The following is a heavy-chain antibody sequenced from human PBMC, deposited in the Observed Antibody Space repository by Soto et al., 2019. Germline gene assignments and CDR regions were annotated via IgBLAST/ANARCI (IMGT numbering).Heavy chain of an antibody. Sequence: EVQLVESGGGLVQPGGSLRLSCAASGFTFSSYSMNWVRQAPGKGLEWVSYISSSSSTIYYADSVKGRFTISRDNAKNSLDPQMNSLRDEDTAVYYCARGRWFGELPIDYWGQGTLVTVSS. D-gene: IGHD3-10*01. CDR2: ISSSSSTI. CDR3: ARGRWFGELPIDY. CDR1: GFTFSSYS. V-gene: IGHV3-48*02. J-gene: IGHJ4*02.